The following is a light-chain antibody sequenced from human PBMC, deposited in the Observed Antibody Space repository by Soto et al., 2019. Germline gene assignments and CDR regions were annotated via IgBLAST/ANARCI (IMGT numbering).Light chain of an antibody. V-gene: IGKV2-40*01. J-gene: IGKJ2*01. Sequence: DIVLTQTPLSLPVTPGEPASISCRSSQSLLDSDDGNSYLDWYLQKPGQSPQLLIFMVSYRASGVPDRFSGSGSGTDFTLKISRVEAEDVGVYYCMQRVEFPAVTFGQGTKLEIK. CDR1: QSLLDSDDGNSY. CDR2: MVS. CDR3: MQRVEFPAVT.